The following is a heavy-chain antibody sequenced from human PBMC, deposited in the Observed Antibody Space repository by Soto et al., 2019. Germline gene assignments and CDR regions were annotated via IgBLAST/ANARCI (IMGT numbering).Heavy chain of an antibody. J-gene: IGHJ6*02. D-gene: IGHD3-3*01. CDR1: GYTFTGYY. CDR2: INPNSGGT. Sequence: ASVKVSCKASGYTFTGYYMHWVRQAPGQGLEWMGWINPNSGGTNYAQKFQGWVTMTRDTSISTAYMELSRLRSDDTAVYYCAREVWSGYVAVGGMDVWGQGTTVTVSS. CDR3: AREVWSGYVAVGGMDV. V-gene: IGHV1-2*04.